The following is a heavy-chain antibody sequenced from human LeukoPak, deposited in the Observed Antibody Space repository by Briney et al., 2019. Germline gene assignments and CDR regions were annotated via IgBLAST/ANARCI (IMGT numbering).Heavy chain of an antibody. Sequence: GGSLRLSCAASGFTFGIYWMSWVRQAPGKGLEWVGRIKSKTDGGTTDYAAPVKGRFTISRDDSRNTLFLQMNSLKTEDTGVYYCTVEYSRSSISFDYWGQGTLVTVSS. D-gene: IGHD6-6*01. V-gene: IGHV3-15*01. J-gene: IGHJ4*02. CDR2: IKSKTDGGTT. CDR3: TVEYSRSSISFDY. CDR1: GFTFGIYW.